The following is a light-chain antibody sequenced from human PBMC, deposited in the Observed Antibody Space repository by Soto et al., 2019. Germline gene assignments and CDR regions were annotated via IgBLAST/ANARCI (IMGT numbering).Light chain of an antibody. J-gene: IGLJ3*02. CDR3: ATWDYTLNGRV. V-gene: IGLV1-44*01. CDR2: SDN. Sequence: QSVLTQPPSASGTPGQRFTISCSGSSSNIGSNSVNWYHQFAGTAPKLLIHSDNQRPSGVPDRFSGSKSGTSASLAISGLQSGDEADYYCATWDYTLNGRVFGGGTKVTVL. CDR1: SSNIGSNS.